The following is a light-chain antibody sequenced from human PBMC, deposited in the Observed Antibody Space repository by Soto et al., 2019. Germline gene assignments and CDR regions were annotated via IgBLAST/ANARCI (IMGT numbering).Light chain of an antibody. Sequence: ELVMTQSPATLSVSPGERATLSCRASQSVSSTLAWYQQKPGQAPRLLIYGASTRATGIPARFSGSGSGTDFTFTISSLQPEDIATYYCQQYDNLLITFGQGTRLEIK. J-gene: IGKJ5*01. V-gene: IGKV3-15*01. CDR1: QSVSST. CDR3: QQYDNLLIT. CDR2: GAS.